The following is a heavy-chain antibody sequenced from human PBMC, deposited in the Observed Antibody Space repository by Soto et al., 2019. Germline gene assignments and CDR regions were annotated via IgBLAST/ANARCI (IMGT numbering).Heavy chain of an antibody. V-gene: IGHV1-69*06. CDR1: GGTFSSYA. Sequence: QVQLVQSGAEVKKPGSSVKVSCKASGGTFSSYAISWVRQAPGQGLEWMGGIIPIFGTANYAQKFQGRVTITADKSTSTDYMELSSLRSEDTAVYYCARVYGGKIAEAFDIWGQGTMVTVSS. J-gene: IGHJ3*02. D-gene: IGHD4-17*01. CDR3: ARVYGGKIAEAFDI. CDR2: IIPIFGTA.